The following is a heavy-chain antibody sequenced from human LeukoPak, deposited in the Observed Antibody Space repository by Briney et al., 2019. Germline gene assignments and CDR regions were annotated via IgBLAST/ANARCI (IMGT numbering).Heavy chain of an antibody. CDR1: GYTFTGYY. CDR2: INPNSGGT. Sequence: ASVKVSCKASGYTFTGYYMHWVRQAPGQGLEWMGWINPNSGGTNYAQKFQGRVTMTRDTSISTAYMELSRLRSDDTAVYYCASLGCCSGGSCYSEAFDIWGQGTMVTVSS. J-gene: IGHJ3*02. D-gene: IGHD2-15*01. V-gene: IGHV1-2*02. CDR3: ASLGCCSGGSCYSEAFDI.